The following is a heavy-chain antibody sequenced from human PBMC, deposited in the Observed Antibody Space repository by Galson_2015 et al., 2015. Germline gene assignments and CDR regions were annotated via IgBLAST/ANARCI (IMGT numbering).Heavy chain of an antibody. CDR1: GFTFSSYS. D-gene: IGHD2-15*01. CDR2: ISSSSSTI. J-gene: IGHJ5*02. Sequence: SLRLSCAASGFTFSSYSMNWVRQAPGKGLEWVSYISSSSSTIYYADSVKGRFTISRDNAKNSLYLQMNSLRAEDTALYHCARAYVVAATYGFDPWGQGTLVTVSS. CDR3: ARAYVVAATYGFDP. V-gene: IGHV3-48*04.